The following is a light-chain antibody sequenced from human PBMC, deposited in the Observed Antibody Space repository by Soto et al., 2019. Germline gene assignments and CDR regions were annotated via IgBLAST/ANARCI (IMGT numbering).Light chain of an antibody. J-gene: IGLJ3*02. Sequence: QSVLTQPPSVSGAPGQRVTISCTGSSSNIGAGYDVHWYQQLPGTAPKLLIYGNSNRPSGVPDRFSGSKSGTSASLAITGLQAEDEADYYCQSCDGSLSGSVFGGGTQLTVL. CDR1: SSNIGAGYD. CDR2: GNS. V-gene: IGLV1-40*01. CDR3: QSCDGSLSGSV.